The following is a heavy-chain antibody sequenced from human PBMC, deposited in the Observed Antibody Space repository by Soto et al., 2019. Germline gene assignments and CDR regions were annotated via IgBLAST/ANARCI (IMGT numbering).Heavy chain of an antibody. CDR2: ISYDGSNK. D-gene: IGHD2-15*01. Sequence: PGGSLRLSCAASGFTFSSYAMHWVRQAPGKGLEWVAVISYDGSNKYYADSVKGRFTISGDNSKNTLYLQMNSLRAEDTAVYYCARDLAKKVVVAATLFEFDPWGQGTLVTVSS. CDR3: ARDLAKKVVVAATLFEFDP. J-gene: IGHJ5*02. CDR1: GFTFSSYA. V-gene: IGHV3-30-3*01.